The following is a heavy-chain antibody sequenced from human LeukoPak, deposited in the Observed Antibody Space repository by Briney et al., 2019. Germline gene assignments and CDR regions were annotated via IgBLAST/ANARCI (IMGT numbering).Heavy chain of an antibody. CDR2: ISSSGRTI. Sequence: GGSLRLSCAASGLTLSSYEMNWARQAPGKGLEWVSYISSSGRTIYYADSVKGRFTISRDNAKNSLYLQMNSLRAEDTAVYYCARGRGCSSMSCYPDYWGQGTLVTVSS. V-gene: IGHV3-48*03. CDR1: GLTLSSYE. D-gene: IGHD2-2*01. J-gene: IGHJ4*02. CDR3: ARGRGCSSMSCYPDY.